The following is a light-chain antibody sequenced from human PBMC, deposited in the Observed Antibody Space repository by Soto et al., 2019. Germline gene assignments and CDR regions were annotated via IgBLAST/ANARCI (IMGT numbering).Light chain of an antibody. Sequence: DRVVTQYPDTLSLSKGERATLSCRASQSVSSNLAWYQQKPGQAPRLLIYGASTRATGIPARFSGSGSGTEFTLTIGSLQSEDFAVYYCQQYNNWPPGKTFGQGNKVDIK. CDR1: QSVSSN. CDR2: GAS. CDR3: QQYNNWPPGKT. V-gene: IGKV3-15*01. J-gene: IGKJ1*01.